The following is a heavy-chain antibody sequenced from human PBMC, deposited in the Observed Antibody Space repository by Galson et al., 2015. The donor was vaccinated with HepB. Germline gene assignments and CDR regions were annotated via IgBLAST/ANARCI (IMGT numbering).Heavy chain of an antibody. CDR1: GFTFSSYG. V-gene: IGHV3-30*18. J-gene: IGHJ1*01. CDR2: ISYDGSDK. Sequence: SLRLSCAASGFTFSSYGMHWVRQAPGKGLEWVAVISYDGSDKYYADSVKGRFTISRDNSKNTLYLQMNSLRAEDTAVYYCAKGPFLWSGLEYFQHWGQGTLVTVSS. D-gene: IGHD3-10*01. CDR3: AKGPFLWSGLEYFQH.